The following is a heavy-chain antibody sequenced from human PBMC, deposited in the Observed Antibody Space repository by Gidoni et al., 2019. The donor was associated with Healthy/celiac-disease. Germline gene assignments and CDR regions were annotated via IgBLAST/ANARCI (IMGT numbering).Heavy chain of an antibody. CDR3: ARDRGRDSSGYYLYYYYGMDV. V-gene: IGHV3-53*04. J-gene: IGHJ6*02. Sequence: EVQLVESGGGLVQPGGSLRLSCAASGFTVSSNYMSWVRQAPGKGLEWVSVIYSGGSTYYADSVKGRFTISRHNSKNTLYLQMNSLRAEDTAVYYCARDRGRDSSGYYLYYYYGMDVWGQGTTVTVSS. CDR1: GFTVSSNY. CDR2: IYSGGST. D-gene: IGHD3-22*01.